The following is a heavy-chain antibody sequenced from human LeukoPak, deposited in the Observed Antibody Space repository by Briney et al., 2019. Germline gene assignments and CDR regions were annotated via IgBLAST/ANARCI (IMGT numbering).Heavy chain of an antibody. V-gene: IGHV1-24*01. Sequence: ASVKVSCKVSGYTLTELSMHWVRQAPGKGLEWMGGFDPEDGETIYAQKFQGRVTMTEDTSTDTAYMELSSLRSEDTAVYYCATFGSSGYYYPFDYWGQGTLVTVSS. D-gene: IGHD3-22*01. CDR1: GYTLTELS. CDR3: ATFGSSGYYYPFDY. CDR2: FDPEDGET. J-gene: IGHJ4*02.